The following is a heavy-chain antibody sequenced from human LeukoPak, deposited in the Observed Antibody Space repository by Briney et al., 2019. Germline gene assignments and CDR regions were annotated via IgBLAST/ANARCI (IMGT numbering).Heavy chain of an antibody. CDR3: ARRDIVGVPAAIFGAIDI. D-gene: IGHD2-2*02. Sequence: GGSLRLSCAASGFTFDDYGMSWVRQAPGKGLEWVSGINWNGGSTGYADSVKGRFTISRDKAKNTLYLQMNSMRADETALYYGARRDIVGVPAAIFGAIDIWGQGTMVTVSS. J-gene: IGHJ3*02. V-gene: IGHV3-20*04. CDR2: INWNGGST. CDR1: GFTFDDYG.